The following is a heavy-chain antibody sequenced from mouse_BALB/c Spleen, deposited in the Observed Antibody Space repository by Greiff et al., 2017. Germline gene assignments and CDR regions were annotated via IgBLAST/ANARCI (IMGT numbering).Heavy chain of an antibody. CDR2: ISYSGST. V-gene: IGHV3-2*02. CDR1: GYSITSDYA. Sequence: VQLKESGPGLVKPSQSLSLTCTVTGYSITSDYAWNWIRQFPGNKLEWMGYISYSGSTSYNPSLKSRISITRDTSKNQFFLQLNSVTTEDTATYYCARAGYDAYYFDYWGQGTTLTVSS. J-gene: IGHJ2*01. D-gene: IGHD2-2*01. CDR3: ARAGYDAYYFDY.